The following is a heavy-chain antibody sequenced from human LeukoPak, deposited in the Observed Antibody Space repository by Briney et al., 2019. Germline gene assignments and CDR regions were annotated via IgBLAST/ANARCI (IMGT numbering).Heavy chain of an antibody. V-gene: IGHV4-59*01. CDR3: ARGGAARLHFQN. J-gene: IGHJ1*01. CDR2: IYHSGST. Sequence: SETLSLTCTVSGGSISTYYWNWIRQPPGKGLEWIGYIYHSGSTNYNPSLQSRVTVSVDTSKNQFSLNLNSVTAADTAVYYCARGGAARLHFQNWGQGTLVTVSS. CDR1: GGSISTYY. D-gene: IGHD6-6*01.